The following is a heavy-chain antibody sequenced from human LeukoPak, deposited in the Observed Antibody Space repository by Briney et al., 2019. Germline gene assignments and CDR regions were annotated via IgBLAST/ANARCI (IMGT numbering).Heavy chain of an antibody. Sequence: GGSLRLSCEASGFTFSSYSMNWVRQAPGKGLEWVSSITRMSDYIYYADSVKGRFTISRDNAKNSLYLQMNSLRAEDTAVYYCARVGGPGVLRVNWFDPWGQGTLVTVSS. CDR2: ITRMSDYI. J-gene: IGHJ5*02. D-gene: IGHD3-10*01. CDR1: GFTFSSYS. CDR3: ARVGGPGVLRVNWFDP. V-gene: IGHV3-21*01.